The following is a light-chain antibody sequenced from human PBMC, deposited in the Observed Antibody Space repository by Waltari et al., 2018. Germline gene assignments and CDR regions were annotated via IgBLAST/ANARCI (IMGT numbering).Light chain of an antibody. CDR2: RDT. J-gene: IGLJ2*01. V-gene: IGLV3-1*01. CDR3: QSWDSTVVQ. Sequence: SYDLTQPPSVSVSPGQTASITCSGDKLGDKNVCWYQQKPGQSPVVVIFRDTQRPSGIPERFSGSNSGNTATVTITGTQALDAADYYCQSWDSTVVQLGGGTKLTVL. CDR1: KLGDKN.